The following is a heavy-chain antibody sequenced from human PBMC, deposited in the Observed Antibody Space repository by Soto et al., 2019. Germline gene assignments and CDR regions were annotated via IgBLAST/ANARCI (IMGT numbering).Heavy chain of an antibody. CDR1: GGSISSGDYY. CDR2: IYYSGST. V-gene: IGHV4-30-4*01. CDR3: ARVMCSGGSCYHIHFDY. J-gene: IGHJ4*02. D-gene: IGHD2-15*01. Sequence: QVQLQESGPGLVKPSQTLSLTCTVSGGSISSGDYYWSWIRQPPGKGLEWIGYIYYSGSTYYNPSLKSRVTISVDTSKNQFSLKLSSVTDADTAVYYCARVMCSGGSCYHIHFDYWGQGTLVTVSS.